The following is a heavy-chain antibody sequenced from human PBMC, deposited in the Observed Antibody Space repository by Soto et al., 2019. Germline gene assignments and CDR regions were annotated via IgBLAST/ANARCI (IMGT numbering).Heavy chain of an antibody. Sequence: EVQLVESGGGLVQPGGSLRLSCAASGFIFDDFAMHWVRQAPGKGLEWVAGIIWNSAYIVYWDSGKGRFTVSRDNAKKSLYLQMNSLRPEDSATYYCVKDSTVSGVRQGMDYWGRGTLVTVSS. D-gene: IGHD1-1*01. CDR3: VKDSTVSGVRQGMDY. CDR2: IIWNSAYI. J-gene: IGHJ4*01. V-gene: IGHV3-9*01. CDR1: GFIFDDFA.